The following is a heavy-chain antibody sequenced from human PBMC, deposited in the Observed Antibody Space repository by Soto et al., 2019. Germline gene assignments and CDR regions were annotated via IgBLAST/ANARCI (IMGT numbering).Heavy chain of an antibody. CDR2: IIPILGTP. CDR3: ARERSRYDRSGYYRPDY. V-gene: IGHV1-69*06. Sequence: QVQLVQSGAEVKKPGSSVKVSCKASGGTLSSYGFSWVRQAPGQGLEWMGGIIPILGTPNYAQKFQGRVTITADKSTSTAYMELSSLRSEDTAVYYCARERSRYDRSGYYRPDYWGQGTLVTVSS. J-gene: IGHJ4*02. CDR1: GGTLSSYG. D-gene: IGHD3-22*01.